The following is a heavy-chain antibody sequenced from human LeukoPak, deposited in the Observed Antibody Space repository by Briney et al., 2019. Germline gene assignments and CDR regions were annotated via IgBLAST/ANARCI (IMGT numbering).Heavy chain of an antibody. J-gene: IGHJ6*03. CDR1: GGSISSGSYY. Sequence: PSETLSLTCTVSGGSISSGSYYWIWIRQPPGKGLEWIGYIYYSGSTNYNPSLKSRVTISVDTSKNQFSLKLSSVTAADTAVYYCARILTGGSGRYYYYYMDVWGKGTTVTISS. CDR2: IYYSGST. CDR3: ARILTGGSGRYYYYYMDV. V-gene: IGHV4-61*01. D-gene: IGHD3-10*01.